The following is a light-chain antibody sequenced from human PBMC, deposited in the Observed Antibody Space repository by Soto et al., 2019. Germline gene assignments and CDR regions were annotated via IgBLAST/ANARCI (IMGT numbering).Light chain of an antibody. CDR3: QQSYSTPPLT. CDR1: QSINNY. Sequence: DIQMTQSPSSLSASVGDRVTITCRASQSINNYLNWYQQKPGKAPKLLIYAASSLQSGVPSRFSGSASGTAFTLTISSLQPEDFATYYCQQSYSTPPLTFGGGPKVEIK. CDR2: AAS. J-gene: IGKJ4*01. V-gene: IGKV1-39*01.